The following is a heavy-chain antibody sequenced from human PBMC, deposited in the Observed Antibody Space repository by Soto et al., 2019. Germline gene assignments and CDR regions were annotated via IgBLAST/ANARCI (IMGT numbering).Heavy chain of an antibody. V-gene: IGHV3-73*01. CDR2: IRSKANSYAT. CDR3: TRLYYDFWSGSYYYYGMDV. D-gene: IGHD3-3*01. Sequence: GGSLRLSCAAFGFTFSGSAMHRVRQASGKGLEWVGRIRSKANSYATAYAASVKGRFTISRDDSKNTAYLQMNSLKTEDTAVYYCTRLYYDFWSGSYYYYGMDVWGQGTTVTVSS. J-gene: IGHJ6*02. CDR1: GFTFSGSA.